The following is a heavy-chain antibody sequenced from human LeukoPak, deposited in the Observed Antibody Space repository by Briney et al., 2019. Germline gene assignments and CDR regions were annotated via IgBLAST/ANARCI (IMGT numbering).Heavy chain of an antibody. CDR1: GGSFSGYY. CDR2: INHSGST. CDR3: ASRKRGYRSLDY. D-gene: IGHD2-15*01. V-gene: IGHV4-34*01. J-gene: IGHJ4*02. Sequence: ASETLSLTCAVYGGSFSGYYWTWIRQPPGKGLEWIGEINHSGSTNYNPSLKSRVTISVDTSKNQFSLKLSSVTAADTAVYYCASRKRGYRSLDYWGQGTLVTVSS.